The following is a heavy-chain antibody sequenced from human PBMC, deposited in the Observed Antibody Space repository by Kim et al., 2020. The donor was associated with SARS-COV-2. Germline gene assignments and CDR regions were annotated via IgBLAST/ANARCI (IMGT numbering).Heavy chain of an antibody. V-gene: IGHV4-4*06. Sequence: LEGRVTMSVATSKNQFSLKLSSVTAADTAVYYCARDRAMVRGVTIYGMDVWGQGTTVTVSS. D-gene: IGHD3-10*01. J-gene: IGHJ6*02. CDR3: ARDRAMVRGVTIYGMDV.